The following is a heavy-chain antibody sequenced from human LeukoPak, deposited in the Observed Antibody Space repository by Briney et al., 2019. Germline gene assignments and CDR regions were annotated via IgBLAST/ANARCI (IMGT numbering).Heavy chain of an antibody. CDR3: ARAFHSGLEYYYGMDV. V-gene: IGHV3-33*01. D-gene: IGHD3-10*01. Sequence: GSLRLSCAASGFTFSSYGMHWVRQAPGKGLEWVAVIWYDGSNKYYADSVKGRFTISRDNSKNTLYLQMNSLRAEDTAVYYCARAFHSGLEYYYGMDVWGQGTTVTVSS. CDR2: IWYDGSNK. J-gene: IGHJ6*02. CDR1: GFTFSSYG.